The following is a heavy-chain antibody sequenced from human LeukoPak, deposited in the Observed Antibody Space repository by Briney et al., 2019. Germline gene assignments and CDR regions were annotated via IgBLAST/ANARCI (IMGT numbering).Heavy chain of an antibody. V-gene: IGHV3-48*01. J-gene: IGHJ6*03. Sequence: GGSLRLYCAASGFSFRDFGMNWVRQAPGKGLQWLSYISSSGSTLFYADSVKGRFTISRDNVNNSLYLQMNSLGVDDMGVYYCARGYSTSSYSHYYYYMDVWGKGTTVAVSS. CDR1: GFSFRDFG. CDR2: ISSSGSTL. CDR3: ARGYSTSSYSHYYYYMDV. D-gene: IGHD6-6*01.